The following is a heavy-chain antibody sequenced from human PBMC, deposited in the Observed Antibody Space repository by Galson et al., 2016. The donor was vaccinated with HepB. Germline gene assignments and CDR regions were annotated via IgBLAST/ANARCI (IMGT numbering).Heavy chain of an antibody. Sequence: SLRLSCAASGFTCDDYTMLWVRQAPGKGLDAVSLINWNGAITYYADSVKGRFTISRDNSKNSLYLQMNSLRTEDTALYYCAKSFSCYDSLLGSWGQGTLVSVSS. V-gene: IGHV3-43*01. CDR3: AKSFSCYDSLLGS. D-gene: IGHD5-12*01. CDR1: GFTCDDYT. CDR2: INWNGAIT. J-gene: IGHJ5*02.